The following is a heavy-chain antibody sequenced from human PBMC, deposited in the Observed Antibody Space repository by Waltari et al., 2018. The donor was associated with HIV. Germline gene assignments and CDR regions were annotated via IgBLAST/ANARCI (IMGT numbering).Heavy chain of an antibody. D-gene: IGHD3-22*01. J-gene: IGHJ4*02. Sequence: WVGRLKSKTDGGTADYAAPVQGRFTISRDDSKNTLSLQMNGLKIEDTAVYYCTTSYYDSSGYRNWGQGTLVTVSS. CDR3: TTSYYDSSGYRN. CDR2: LKSKTDGGTA. V-gene: IGHV3-15*01.